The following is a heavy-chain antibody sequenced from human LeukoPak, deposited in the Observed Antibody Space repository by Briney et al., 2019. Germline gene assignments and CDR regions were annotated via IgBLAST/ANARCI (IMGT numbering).Heavy chain of an antibody. V-gene: IGHV4-39*01. Sequence: SETLSLTCTVSGGSISSSSYYWGWIRQPPGKGLEWIGSIYYSGSTYYNPSLKSRVTISVDTSKNQFSLKLSSVTAADTAVYYCARVVEIAVAGPGYWGQGTLVTVSS. CDR1: GGSISSSSYY. CDR3: ARVVEIAVAGPGY. J-gene: IGHJ4*02. CDR2: IYYSGST. D-gene: IGHD6-19*01.